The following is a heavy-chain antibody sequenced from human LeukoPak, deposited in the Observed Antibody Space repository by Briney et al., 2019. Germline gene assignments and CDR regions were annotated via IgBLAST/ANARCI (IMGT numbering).Heavy chain of an antibody. CDR1: GFTFSTYA. D-gene: IGHD6-13*01. V-gene: IGHV3-23*01. Sequence: PGGSLRLSCAASGFTFSTYAMSWVRQAPGKGLEWVSDISDSGDNTYYADSVRGRFTISRDTSKNTLHLQMNSLRAEDTAVYYCAKGRTQQLRAGQFDYWGQGTLVTVSS. CDR2: ISDSGDNT. CDR3: AKGRTQQLRAGQFDY. J-gene: IGHJ4*02.